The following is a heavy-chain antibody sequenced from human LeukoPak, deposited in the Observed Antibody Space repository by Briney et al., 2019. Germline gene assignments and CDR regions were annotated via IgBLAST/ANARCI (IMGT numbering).Heavy chain of an antibody. Sequence: SETLSLTCAVSGGSISSFYGSWIRQPPGKGLEWIAYMSYSGSTNYNPSLKSRVTISLDTSKNQFSLKLTSVTAADTAVYYCARDSGYYDSSGYYALNYFDYWGQGALVTVSS. D-gene: IGHD3-22*01. V-gene: IGHV4-59*01. CDR3: ARDSGYYDSSGYYALNYFDY. J-gene: IGHJ4*02. CDR1: GGSISSFY. CDR2: MSYSGST.